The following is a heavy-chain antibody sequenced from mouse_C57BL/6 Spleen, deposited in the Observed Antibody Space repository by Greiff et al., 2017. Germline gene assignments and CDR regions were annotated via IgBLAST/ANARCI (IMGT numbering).Heavy chain of an antibody. Sequence: EVKLMESGGDLVKPGGSLKLSCAASGFTFSSYGMSWVRQTPDKRLEWVATISSGGSYTYYPDSVKGRFTISRDNAKNTLYLQMSSLKSEDTAMYYCARHEGLPFDCWGQGTTLTVSS. V-gene: IGHV5-6*01. D-gene: IGHD2-2*01. CDR3: ARHEGLPFDC. J-gene: IGHJ2*01. CDR2: ISSGGSYT. CDR1: GFTFSSYG.